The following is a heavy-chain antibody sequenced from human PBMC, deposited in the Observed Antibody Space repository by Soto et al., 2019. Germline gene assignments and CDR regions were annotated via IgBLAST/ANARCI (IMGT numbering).Heavy chain of an antibody. CDR1: GFTVSGSA. Sequence: EVQLVESGGGLVQPGGSLKLSCAASGFTVSGSAVHWVRQASGKGLEWVGRIRSKTNSYATAYAASVKGRFTISGDDSKNTAYLEMNSLKTEDTARYYCTSHLGDLSFPRAFDICGEGTMVSVSS. J-gene: IGHJ3*02. CDR2: IRSKTNSYAT. V-gene: IGHV3-73*01. D-gene: IGHD3-16*02. CDR3: TSHLGDLSFPRAFDI.